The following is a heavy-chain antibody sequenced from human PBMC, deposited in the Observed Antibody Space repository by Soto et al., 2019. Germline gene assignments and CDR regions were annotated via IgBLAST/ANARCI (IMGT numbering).Heavy chain of an antibody. D-gene: IGHD2-2*01. V-gene: IGHV2-26*01. Sequence: SGPTLVNLTETLTLTCTVSGQSLNNGRLGVTWIRLLPEKALEWLSHIFSNDDKSYSTSLRSRLTISKANSRRQVVLTITNKDPGDSATYYCALVADCSRTDCFLASFDPWGQGTLVTVSS. CDR1: GQSLNNGRLG. J-gene: IGHJ5*02. CDR2: IFSNDDK. CDR3: ALVADCSRTDCFLASFDP.